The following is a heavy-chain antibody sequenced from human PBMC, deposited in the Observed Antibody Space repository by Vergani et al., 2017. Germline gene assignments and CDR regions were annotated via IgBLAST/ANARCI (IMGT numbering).Heavy chain of an antibody. J-gene: IGHJ5*02. CDR1: GFSLATSGVG. V-gene: IGHV2-5*01. CDR2: VYWNGEK. Sequence: QITLKESGPTRVRPTETLTLTCSFSGFSLATSGVGVTWTRKSPGKALEWVALVYWNGEKSSSPSLQSQLTITKDPSSSRVGLTLTNVQPVDTATFYCRHIPPFTWKYGWVDFRGQG. D-gene: IGHD1-1*01. CDR3: RHIPPFTWKYGWVDF.